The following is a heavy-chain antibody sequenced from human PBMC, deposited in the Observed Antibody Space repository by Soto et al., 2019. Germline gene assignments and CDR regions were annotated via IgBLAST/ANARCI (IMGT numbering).Heavy chain of an antibody. CDR1: GFTFSDYA. Sequence: PGGSLRLSCAASGFTFSDYAMNWVRQAPGKGLEWVSAISGRGGSTYYADSVKGRFTISRDNSKNTLYLQMNSLRAEDTALYHCAKVRQGVASNQADYWGQGTLVTVSS. CDR2: ISGRGGST. J-gene: IGHJ4*02. CDR3: AKVRQGVASNQADY. V-gene: IGHV3-23*01. D-gene: IGHD3-3*01.